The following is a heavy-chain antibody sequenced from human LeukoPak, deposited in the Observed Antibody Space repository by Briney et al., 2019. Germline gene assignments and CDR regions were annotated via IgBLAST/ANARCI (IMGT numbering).Heavy chain of an antibody. V-gene: IGHV3-30*02. CDR2: IRYDGSNK. D-gene: IGHD6-13*01. Sequence: PGGSLRLSCAASGFSFSSYGMHWVRQAPGKGLEWVAFIRYDGSNKYYADSVKGRFTISRDNSKNTLYLQMNSLRAEDTAVYYCAKDAIEQQLTTATFDYWGQGTLVTVSS. J-gene: IGHJ4*02. CDR1: GFSFSSYG. CDR3: AKDAIEQQLTTATFDY.